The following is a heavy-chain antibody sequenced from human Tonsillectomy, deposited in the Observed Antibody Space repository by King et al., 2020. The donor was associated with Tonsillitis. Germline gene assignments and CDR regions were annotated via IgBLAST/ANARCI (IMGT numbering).Heavy chain of an antibody. CDR1: GFTFSDYY. J-gene: IGHJ4*02. Sequence: VQLVESGGGLVKPGGSLRLSCAASGFTFSDYYMSWIRQAPGKGLEWVSYISTSSNTTYYADSVKGRFTISRDNTRNSLFLQMNSLRAEDTAVYYCARDPEAACFDYWGQGTLVTVSS. CDR3: ARDPEAACFDY. D-gene: IGHD6-13*01. V-gene: IGHV3-11*01. CDR2: ISTSSNTT.